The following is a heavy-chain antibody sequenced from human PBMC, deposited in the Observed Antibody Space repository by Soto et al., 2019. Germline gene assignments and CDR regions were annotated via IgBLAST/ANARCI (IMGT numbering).Heavy chain of an antibody. V-gene: IGHV1-18*04. Sequence: ASVKVSCKVSGYTFTTYGISWVRQAPGQGLEWMGWISPYNGTTKYAEKFQGEMTMTTDTATGTAYMDLRSLRSDDTAVYYCARDGERDTGLNFYYYLHGMDAWGQGTRVTVSS. D-gene: IGHD1-1*01. CDR2: ISPYNGTT. J-gene: IGHJ6*02. CDR1: GYTFTTYG. CDR3: ARDGERDTGLNFYYYLHGMDA.